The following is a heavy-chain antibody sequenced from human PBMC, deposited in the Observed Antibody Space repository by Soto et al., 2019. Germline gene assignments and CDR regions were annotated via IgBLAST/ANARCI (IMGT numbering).Heavy chain of an antibody. CDR2: INHSGST. D-gene: IGHD2-15*01. V-gene: IGHV4-34*01. CDR3: AREDCSGGSCYPAEYFQH. CDR1: GGSFRGYY. J-gene: IGHJ1*01. Sequence: SETLSLTCAVYGGSFRGYYWSWIRQPPGKGLEWIGEINHSGSTNYNPSLKSRVTISVDTSKNQFSLKLSSVTAADTAVYYCAREDCSGGSCYPAEYFQHWGQGTLVTVSS.